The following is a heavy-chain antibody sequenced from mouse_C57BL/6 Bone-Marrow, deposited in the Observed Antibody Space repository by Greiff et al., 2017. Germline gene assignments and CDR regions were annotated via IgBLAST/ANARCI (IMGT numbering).Heavy chain of an antibody. CDR2: INYDGSST. Sequence: EVQVVESEGGLVQPGSSMKLSCTASGFTFSDYYMAWVRQVPEKGLEWVANINYDGSSTYYLDSLNSRFIISRDNAKNILYLQMSSLKSEDTATYYCARGEYYGSAWFAYWGQGTLVTVSA. CDR3: ARGEYYGSAWFAY. J-gene: IGHJ3*01. V-gene: IGHV5-16*01. CDR1: GFTFSDYY. D-gene: IGHD1-1*01.